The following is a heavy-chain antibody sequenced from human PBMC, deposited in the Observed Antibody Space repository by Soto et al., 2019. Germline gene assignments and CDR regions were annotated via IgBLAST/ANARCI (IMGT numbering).Heavy chain of an antibody. CDR2: ISYDGSNK. CDR3: ASPAIGDDAFDI. J-gene: IGHJ3*02. Sequence: SLRLSCAASGFTFSSYAMHWVRQAPGKGLEWVAVISYDGSNKYYADSVKGRFTISRDNSKNTLFLQMNSLRAEDTAVYYCASPAIGDDAFDIWGQGTMVTVSS. D-gene: IGHD2-2*02. CDR1: GFTFSSYA. V-gene: IGHV3-30-3*01.